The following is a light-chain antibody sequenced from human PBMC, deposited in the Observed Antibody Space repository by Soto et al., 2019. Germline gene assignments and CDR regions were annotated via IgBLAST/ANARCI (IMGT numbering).Light chain of an antibody. J-gene: IGKJ4*01. V-gene: IGKV1-39*01. CDR3: QQIYSAPLT. Sequence: DIQMTQSPSSLSASVGDRVTITCRASQSITTYLNWYRQKPGKAPKLLIYAASSLQSGVPSRFSGSGSEKEFTLSLSSPQPEDFATYFCQQIYSAPLTFGGGTKV. CDR1: QSITTY. CDR2: AAS.